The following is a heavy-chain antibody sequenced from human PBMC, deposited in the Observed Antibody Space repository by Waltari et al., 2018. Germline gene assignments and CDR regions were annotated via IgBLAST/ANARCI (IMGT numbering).Heavy chain of an antibody. J-gene: IGHJ4*02. CDR1: GFTFSSYA. CDR2: SSGSGGST. D-gene: IGHD3-22*01. Sequence: EVQLLESGGGLVQPGGSLRLSCAASGFTFSSYAMSWVRQAPGKGLEWVSASSGSGGSTYYADSVKGRFTISRDNSKNTLYLQMNSLRAEDTAVYYCAMGGSGYYYYLFDYWGQGTLVTVSS. V-gene: IGHV3-23*01. CDR3: AMGGSGYYYYLFDY.